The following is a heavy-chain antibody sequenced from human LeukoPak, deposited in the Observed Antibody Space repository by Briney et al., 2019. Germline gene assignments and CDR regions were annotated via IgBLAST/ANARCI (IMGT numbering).Heavy chain of an antibody. CDR1: GGSISSGSNF. CDR2: THYSGST. V-gene: IGHV4-39*01. D-gene: IGHD2-8*01. CDR3: ARRPTYCTNGVCYPNWFDP. J-gene: IGHJ5*02. Sequence: SETLSLTCTVSGGSISSGSNFWAWIRQPPGKGLEWIGSTHYSGSTYYNPSLKSRLTISVDTSKNQFSLRLRSVTAADTALYYCARRPTYCTNGVCYPNWFDPWGQGTLVIVSS.